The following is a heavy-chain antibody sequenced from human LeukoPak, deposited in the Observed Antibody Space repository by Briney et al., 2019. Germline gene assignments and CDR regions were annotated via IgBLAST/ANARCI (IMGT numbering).Heavy chain of an antibody. Sequence: SETLSLTCAVYGGSFSGYYWSWIRQPPGKGREWIGEIYHSGSTNFNPSLKSRVTISMDTSKNQCSLNLKSVTAADTGVYYCGRGDYSSGWFVEYWGQGTLVTVSS. D-gene: IGHD6-19*01. CDR2: IYHSGST. V-gene: IGHV4-34*01. CDR1: GGSFSGYY. J-gene: IGHJ4*02. CDR3: GRGDYSSGWFVEY.